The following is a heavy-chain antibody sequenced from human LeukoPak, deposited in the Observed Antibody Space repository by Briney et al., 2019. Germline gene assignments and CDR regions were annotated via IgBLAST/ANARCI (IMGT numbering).Heavy chain of an antibody. CDR3: ARDGGSSSDYYYYMDV. V-gene: IGHV1-69*04. J-gene: IGHJ6*03. Sequence: ASVKVSCKVSGGTFSNSPISWARQAPGQGLEWMGRVLPILRVPNYAQNFQGRITITADESTSTAYMELSSLRSEDTAVYYCARDGGSSSDYYYYMDVWGKGTTVTVSS. CDR2: VLPILRVP. D-gene: IGHD6-6*01. CDR1: GGTFSNSP.